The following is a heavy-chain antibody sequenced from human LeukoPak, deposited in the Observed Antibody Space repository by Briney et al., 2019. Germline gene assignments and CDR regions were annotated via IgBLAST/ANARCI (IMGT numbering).Heavy chain of an antibody. Sequence: SETLSLTCTVSGGSISSSSYYWGWIRQPPGKGLEWIGSIYYSGSTYYNPSLKSRVTISVDTSKNQFSLKLSSVTAADTAVYYCARDPGGITMIVDDAFDIWGQGTMVTVSS. CDR2: IYYSGST. CDR3: ARDPGGITMIVDDAFDI. J-gene: IGHJ3*02. CDR1: GGSISSSSYY. D-gene: IGHD3-22*01. V-gene: IGHV4-39*07.